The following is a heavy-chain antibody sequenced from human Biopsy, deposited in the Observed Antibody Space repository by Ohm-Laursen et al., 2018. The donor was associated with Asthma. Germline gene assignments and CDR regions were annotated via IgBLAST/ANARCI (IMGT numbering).Heavy chain of an antibody. V-gene: IGHV3-48*02. CDR3: ARFKRGYSYGYAGVFDY. J-gene: IGHJ4*02. CDR1: GFTSSSYS. CDR2: ISSSSSTI. D-gene: IGHD5-18*01. Sequence: SLRLSCSASGFTSSSYSMNWVRQAPGKGLEWVSYISSSSSTIYYADSVKGRFTISRDNAKNSLYLQMNSLRDEDTAAYYCARFKRGYSYGYAGVFDYWGQGTLVTVSS.